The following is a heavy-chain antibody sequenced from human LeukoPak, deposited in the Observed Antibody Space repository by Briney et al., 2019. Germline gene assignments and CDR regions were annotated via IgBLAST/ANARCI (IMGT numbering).Heavy chain of an antibody. J-gene: IGHJ6*02. V-gene: IGHV3-30-3*01. CDR1: GFTFSSYA. D-gene: IGHD2-21*01. CDR2: ISYDGSNK. Sequence: GGSLRLSCAASGFTFSSYAMHWVRQAPGKGLEWVAVISYDGSNKYYADSVKGRFTISRDNSKNTLYLQMNSLRAEDTAVYYCARTVVVTYYYGMDVWGQETTVTVSS. CDR3: ARTVVVTYYYGMDV.